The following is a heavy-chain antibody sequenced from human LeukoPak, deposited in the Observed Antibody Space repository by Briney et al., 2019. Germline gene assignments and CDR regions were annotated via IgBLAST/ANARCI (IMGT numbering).Heavy chain of an antibody. CDR1: GFTFSSYS. J-gene: IGHJ4*02. CDR3: AARPRMPPRFDY. D-gene: IGHD1-14*01. Sequence: GGSLRLSCAASGFTFSSYSMNWVRQAPGKGLEWVSSISSSSSYIYYADSVKGRFTISRDNSKSTLYLQMNSLRAEDTAIYYCAARPRMPPRFDYWGQGALVTVSS. V-gene: IGHV3-21*04. CDR2: ISSSSSYI.